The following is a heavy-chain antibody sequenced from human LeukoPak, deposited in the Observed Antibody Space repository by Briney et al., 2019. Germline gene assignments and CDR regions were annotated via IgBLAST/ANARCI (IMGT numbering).Heavy chain of an antibody. CDR3: ARSPIVVVPAAIGWFDP. Sequence: ASVKVACKASGYTFTSYGISWVRQAPGQGLEWMGWISAHNGNTNYAQKLQGRVTMTTDTSTSTAYMELRSLRSDDTAVYYCARSPIVVVPAAIGWFDPWGQGTLVTVSS. V-gene: IGHV1-18*01. J-gene: IGHJ5*02. D-gene: IGHD2-2*01. CDR2: ISAHNGNT. CDR1: GYTFTSYG.